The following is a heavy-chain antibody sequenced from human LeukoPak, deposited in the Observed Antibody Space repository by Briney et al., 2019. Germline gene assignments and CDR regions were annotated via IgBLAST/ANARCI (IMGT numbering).Heavy chain of an antibody. Sequence: PGGSLRVSCAASGFTFSSYAMSWVRQAPGKGLEWVSAISASGGSTYYADSVKGRFTISRDNSKNTLFLQMNSLRAEDTAVYYCAKDHSSGWPYCFPYWGQGTLVTVSS. V-gene: IGHV3-23*01. CDR3: AKDHSSGWPYCFPY. CDR2: ISASGGST. D-gene: IGHD6-19*01. CDR1: GFTFSSYA. J-gene: IGHJ4*02.